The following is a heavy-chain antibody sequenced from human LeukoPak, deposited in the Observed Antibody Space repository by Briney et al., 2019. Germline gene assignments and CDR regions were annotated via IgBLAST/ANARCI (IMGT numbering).Heavy chain of an antibody. J-gene: IGHJ3*02. CDR2: ISSSSSYI. Sequence: GGSLRLSCAASGFTFSSYSMNWVRQAPGKGLEWVSSISSSSSYIYYADSVKGRFTISRDNAKNSLYLQMNSLRAEDTALYYCAKGIIAAAADAFDIWGQGTMVTVSS. D-gene: IGHD6-13*01. CDR1: GFTFSSYS. CDR3: AKGIIAAAADAFDI. V-gene: IGHV3-21*04.